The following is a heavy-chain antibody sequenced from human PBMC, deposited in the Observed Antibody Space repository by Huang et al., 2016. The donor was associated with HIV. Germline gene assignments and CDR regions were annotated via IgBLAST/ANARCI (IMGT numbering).Heavy chain of an antibody. CDR2: IHYSGST. CDR3: AGNYYDNVDWYFDL. J-gene: IGHJ2*01. Sequence: QVQLQESGPGLVKPSETLSLTCTVSGGSINSYYWSWIRQPPGKGQEWIGYIHYSGSTIYNPSLKRRVTISVDTSKNQFSLKLSSVTAADTAMYYCAGNYYDNVDWYFDLWGRGTLVTVSS. V-gene: IGHV4-59*01. D-gene: IGHD3-22*01. CDR1: GGSINSYY.